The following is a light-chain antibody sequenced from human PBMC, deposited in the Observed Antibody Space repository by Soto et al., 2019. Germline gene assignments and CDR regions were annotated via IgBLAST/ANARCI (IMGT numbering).Light chain of an antibody. V-gene: IGKV1-5*01. CDR1: QSISSW. Sequence: DIQMTQSPSTLSASVGDRVTITCRASQSISSWLAWYQQKPGKAPKILIYDASSLESGVPSMFSGRGSETEFTLTISGLQPDEFATYSFQQYNGWEWTFGQGTKVEIK. CDR2: DAS. J-gene: IGKJ1*01. CDR3: QQYNGWEWT.